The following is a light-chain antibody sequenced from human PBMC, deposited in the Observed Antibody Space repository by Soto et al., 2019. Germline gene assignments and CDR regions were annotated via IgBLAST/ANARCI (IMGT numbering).Light chain of an antibody. CDR1: QSVSNNF. Sequence: EIVLTQSPGTLSLSPGERATLSCRASQSVSNNFLAWYQQKPGQAPRLLIYGASSRATGIPDRFSGSGSATDFTLTITRLEPEDFAMYYCQQYGNSYTFGQGTKLEIK. J-gene: IGKJ2*01. V-gene: IGKV3-20*01. CDR3: QQYGNSYT. CDR2: GAS.